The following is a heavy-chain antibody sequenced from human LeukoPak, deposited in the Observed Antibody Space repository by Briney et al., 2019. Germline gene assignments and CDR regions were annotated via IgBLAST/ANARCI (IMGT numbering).Heavy chain of an antibody. J-gene: IGHJ4*02. CDR3: ARLHTLSPYSSSWYFGY. V-gene: IGHV1-8*01. CDR2: MNPNSGNT. D-gene: IGHD6-13*01. CDR1: GYTFTSYD. Sequence: GASVKVSCKASGYTFTSYDINWVRQATGQGLKWMGWMNPNSGNTGYAQKFQGRVTMTRNTSISTAYMELSSLRSEDTAVYYCARLHTLSPYSSSWYFGYWGQGTLVTVSS.